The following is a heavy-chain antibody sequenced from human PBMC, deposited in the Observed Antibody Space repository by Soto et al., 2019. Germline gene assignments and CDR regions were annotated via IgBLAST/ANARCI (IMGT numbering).Heavy chain of an antibody. CDR3: AKSSSSSLDYFDS. CDR1: GFTFSSYA. CDR2: ISSSGGST. Sequence: EVQLLESGGGLVQPGGSLRLSCAASGFTFSSYAMIWVRQAPGKGLEWVSAISSSGGSTYYADSVKGRFTISRDNSKNTLYLQMSSLRAENTAVYYCAKSSSSSLDYFDSWGQGTLVIVSS. D-gene: IGHD6-6*01. V-gene: IGHV3-23*01. J-gene: IGHJ4*02.